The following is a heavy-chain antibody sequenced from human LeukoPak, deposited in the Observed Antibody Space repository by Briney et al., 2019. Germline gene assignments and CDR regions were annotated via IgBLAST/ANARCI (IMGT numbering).Heavy chain of an antibody. J-gene: IGHJ4*02. D-gene: IGHD1-26*01. CDR2: IFASGST. CDR3: ARRKVGVGAYYFDY. V-gene: IGHV4-61*02. Sequence: SQTLSLTCTVSGGSISGGSYYWSWIRQPAGKGLEWIGRIFASGSTNYNPSLKSRVTISVDTSKNQFSLKLSSVTAADTAVYYCARRKVGVGAYYFDYWGQGTLVTVSS. CDR1: GGSISGGSYY.